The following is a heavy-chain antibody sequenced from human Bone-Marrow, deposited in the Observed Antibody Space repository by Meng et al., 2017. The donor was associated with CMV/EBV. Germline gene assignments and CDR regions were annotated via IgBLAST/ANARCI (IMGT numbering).Heavy chain of an antibody. J-gene: IGHJ4*02. V-gene: IGHV4-39*07. CDR1: GGSISSSSYY. Sequence: SETLSLTCTVSGGSISSSSYYWGWIRQPPGKGLEWIGSIYYSGSTYYNPSLKSRVTISVDTSKNQFSLKLSSVTAADTAVYYCAREGIDYDILTGYRYYFDYWGQRTLVTVSS. CDR3: AREGIDYDILTGYRYYFDY. D-gene: IGHD3-9*01. CDR2: IYYSGST.